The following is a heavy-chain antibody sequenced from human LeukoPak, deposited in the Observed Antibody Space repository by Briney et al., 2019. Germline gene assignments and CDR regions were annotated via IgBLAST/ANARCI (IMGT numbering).Heavy chain of an antibody. Sequence: SVKVSCKASGGTFSSYAISWVRQAPGQGLEWMGGIIPIFGTANYAQKFQGRVTITADESTSTAYMEPSSLRSEDTAVYYCARPLYGGRRNDAFDIWGQGIMVTVSS. CDR2: IIPIFGTA. V-gene: IGHV1-69*01. CDR3: ARPLYGGRRNDAFDI. D-gene: IGHD4-23*01. CDR1: GGTFSSYA. J-gene: IGHJ3*02.